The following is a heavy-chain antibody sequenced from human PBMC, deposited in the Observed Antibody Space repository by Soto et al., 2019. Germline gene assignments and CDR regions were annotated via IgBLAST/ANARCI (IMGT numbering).Heavy chain of an antibody. D-gene: IGHD3-3*01. CDR2: IYYSGST. CDR3: ASFRYPRPYYDFWSGYYGMDV. CDR1: GGSISSGGYY. V-gene: IGHV4-31*03. Sequence: QVQLQESGPGLVKPSQTLSLTCTVSGGSISSGGYYWSWIRQHPGKGLEWIGYIYYSGSTYYNPSLKGRVTISVDTSKNQFSLKLSSVTAADTAVYYCASFRYPRPYYDFWSGYYGMDVWGQGTTVTVSS. J-gene: IGHJ6*02.